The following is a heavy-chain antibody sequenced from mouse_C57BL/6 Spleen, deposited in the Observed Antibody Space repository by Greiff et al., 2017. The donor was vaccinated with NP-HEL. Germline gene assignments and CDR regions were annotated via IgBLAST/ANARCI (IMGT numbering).Heavy chain of an antibody. V-gene: IGHV1-69*01. J-gene: IGHJ1*03. CDR2: IAPSDSYT. Sequence: VQLQQPGAELVMPGASVKLSCKASGYPFTSYWMHWVKQRPGQGLEWIGEIAPSDSYTNYNQKFKGKSTLTVDKSSSTAYMQLSSLTSEDSAVYYCALYYYGSSPYWYFDVWGTGTTVTVSS. CDR1: GYPFTSYW. D-gene: IGHD1-1*01. CDR3: ALYYYGSSPYWYFDV.